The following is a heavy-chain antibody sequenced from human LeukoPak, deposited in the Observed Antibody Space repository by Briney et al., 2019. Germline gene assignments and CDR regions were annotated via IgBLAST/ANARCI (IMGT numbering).Heavy chain of an antibody. V-gene: IGHV4-59*01. J-gene: IGHJ5*02. Sequence: PSETLSLTCTVSGGSISSSYWSWIRQPPGKGLEWIGCIYNSGSTNYNPSLKSRVTISVDMSKNQFSLKLSSVTAADTAVYYCVRDQGTWWFDPWGQGTLVTVSS. CDR3: VRDQGTWWFDP. CDR1: GGSISSSY. CDR2: IYNSGST. D-gene: IGHD3-10*01.